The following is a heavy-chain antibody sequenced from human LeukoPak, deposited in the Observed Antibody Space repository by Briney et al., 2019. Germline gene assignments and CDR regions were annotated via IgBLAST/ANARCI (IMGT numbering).Heavy chain of an antibody. J-gene: IGHJ4*02. CDR1: GYTFSGYY. V-gene: IGHV1-2*02. CDR3: ARAQKLPGEFDY. Sequence: GASVKVSCKASGYTFSGYYMHWVRQAPGQGLEWMGWINPNSGGTNYAQKFQGRVTMTRDTSISTAYMELSRLRSDDMAVYYCARAQKLPGEFDYWGQGTLVTVSS. CDR2: INPNSGGT. D-gene: IGHD3-10*01.